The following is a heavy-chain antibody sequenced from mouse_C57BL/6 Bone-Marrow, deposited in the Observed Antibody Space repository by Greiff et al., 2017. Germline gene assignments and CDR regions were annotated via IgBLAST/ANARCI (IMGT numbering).Heavy chain of an antibody. CDR1: GHTFTSYW. V-gene: IGHV1-55*01. CDR3: ARSRTYTFYAMDY. CDR2: IYPGSGST. Sequence: QVQLQQPGAELVKPGASVKMSCKASGHTFTSYWITWVKQRPGQGLEWIGDIYPGSGSTNYNEKFKSKATLTVDTSSSTAYMQLSSLTSEDSAVYYCARSRTYTFYAMDYWGQGTSVTVSS. J-gene: IGHJ4*01. D-gene: IGHD5-1*01.